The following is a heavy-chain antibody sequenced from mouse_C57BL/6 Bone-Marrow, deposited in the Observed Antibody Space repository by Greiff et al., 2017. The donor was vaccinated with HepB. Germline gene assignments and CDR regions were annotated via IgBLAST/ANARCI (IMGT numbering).Heavy chain of an antibody. CDR1: GFTFSDYG. J-gene: IGHJ1*03. CDR3: ARRGGLRPYWYFGV. D-gene: IGHD2-4*01. CDR2: ISNLAYSI. Sequence: DVKLVESGGGLVQPGGSLKLSCAASGFTFSDYGMAWVRQAPRKGPEWVAFISNLAYSIYYADTVTGRFTISRENAKNTLYLEMSSLRSEDTAMYYCARRGGLRPYWYFGVWGTGTTVTVSS. V-gene: IGHV5-15*01.